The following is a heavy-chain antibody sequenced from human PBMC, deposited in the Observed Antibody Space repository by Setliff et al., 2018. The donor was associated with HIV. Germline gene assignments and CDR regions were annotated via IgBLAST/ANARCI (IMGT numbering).Heavy chain of an antibody. CDR3: ARALLL. Sequence: GGSLRLSCAGSGFTFSNYPMHWVRQAPGKGLEWVALISHDGSYKYYADSVQGRFTFSRDNSKNTLYLQMNSLRAEDTAVYYCARALLLWGQGTLVTVSS. V-gene: IGHV3-30*04. CDR2: ISHDGSYK. CDR1: GFTFSNYP. D-gene: IGHD2-21*02. J-gene: IGHJ4*02.